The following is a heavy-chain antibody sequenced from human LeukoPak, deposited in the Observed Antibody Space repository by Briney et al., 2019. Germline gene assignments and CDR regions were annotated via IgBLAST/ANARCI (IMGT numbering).Heavy chain of an antibody. V-gene: IGHV3-30*04. CDR2: ISYDGSNK. D-gene: IGHD3/OR15-3a*01. CDR3: ARDPPRTGYYMDY. J-gene: IGHJ4*02. Sequence: PGGSLRLSCAASGFTFSSYAMHWVRQAPGKGLEWVAVISYDGSNKYYADSVKGRFTISRDNSKNTLYLQMNSLRAEDTAVYYCARDPPRTGYYMDYWGQGTLVTVSS. CDR1: GFTFSSYA.